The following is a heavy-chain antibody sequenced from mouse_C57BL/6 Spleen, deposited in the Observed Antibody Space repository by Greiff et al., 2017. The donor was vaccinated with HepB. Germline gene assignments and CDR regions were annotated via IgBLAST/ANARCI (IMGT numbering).Heavy chain of an antibody. J-gene: IGHJ2*01. Sequence: VQLQQSGAELVKPGASVKISCKASGYAFSSYWMNWVKQRPGKGLEWIGQIYPGDGDTNYNGKFKGKATLTADKSSSTAYMQLSSLTSEDSAVYFCARYGSSYPYFDYWGQGTTLTVSS. D-gene: IGHD1-1*01. CDR2: IYPGDGDT. CDR3: ARYGSSYPYFDY. V-gene: IGHV1-80*01. CDR1: GYAFSSYW.